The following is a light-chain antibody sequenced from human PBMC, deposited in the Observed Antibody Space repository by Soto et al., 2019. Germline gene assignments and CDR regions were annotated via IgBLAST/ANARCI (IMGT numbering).Light chain of an antibody. V-gene: IGKV4-1*01. CDR2: WAS. J-gene: IGKJ2*01. CDR3: QQYESTPPT. CDR1: QSVLYSSNNKNY. Sequence: DIVMTQSPDSLAVSLGERATINCKSSQSVLYSSNNKNYLAWYQQRPGQPPKLLIYWASTRESGVPDRFSGSGSGTDFTLTISSLQDDDVAVYYCQQYESTPPTFGQGTKLEI.